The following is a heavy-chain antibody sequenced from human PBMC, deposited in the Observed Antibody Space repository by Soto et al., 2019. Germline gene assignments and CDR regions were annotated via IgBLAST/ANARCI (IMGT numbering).Heavy chain of an antibody. J-gene: IGHJ4*02. V-gene: IGHV1-3*01. Sequence: ASVKVSCKASGYTFTSYGMNWVRQAPGRGLEWMGWINPGNGNTKYSQKFQGRVIIERDTSASTAYMELSSLRSEDTAVYYCARGDSSSARGIATDYWGQGTLVTVSS. CDR1: GYTFTSYG. CDR2: INPGNGNT. CDR3: ARGDSSSARGIATDY. D-gene: IGHD6-13*01.